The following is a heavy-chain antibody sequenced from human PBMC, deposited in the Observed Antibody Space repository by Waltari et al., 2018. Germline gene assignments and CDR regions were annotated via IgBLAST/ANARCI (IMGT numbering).Heavy chain of an antibody. D-gene: IGHD3-10*01. J-gene: IGHJ3*02. V-gene: IGHV4-34*01. CDR1: GVSFIGYY. CDR3: ARRDGGDDAFDI. Sequence: QVQLQQWSAGLFKPSETLSLTCAVYGVSFIGYYLRLIRQPPGKGLELIGEINHSGSTNYNPSLKSRVTISVDTSKNQFSLKLSSVTAADTAVYYCARRDGGDDAFDIWGQGTMVTVSS. CDR2: INHSGST.